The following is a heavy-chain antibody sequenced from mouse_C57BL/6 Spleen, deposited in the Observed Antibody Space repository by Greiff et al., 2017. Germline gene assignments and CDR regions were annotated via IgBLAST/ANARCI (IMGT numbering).Heavy chain of an antibody. Sequence: VQLVESGPGLVKPSQSLSITCTVSGFSLTSYGVHCVRQPPGKGLEWLGVIWSGSSTDSTAAFISRLSISKDNSKSQVFFKMNRHQDDDTALYYSAINWDVGFADWGQGTLVTVAA. D-gene: IGHD4-1*01. J-gene: IGHJ3*01. CDR1: GFSLTSYG. CDR3: AINWDVGFAD. CDR2: IWSGSST. V-gene: IGHV2-4*01.